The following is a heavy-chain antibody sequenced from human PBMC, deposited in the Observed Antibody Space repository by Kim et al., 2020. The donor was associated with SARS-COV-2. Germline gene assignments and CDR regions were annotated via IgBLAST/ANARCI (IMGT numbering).Heavy chain of an antibody. V-gene: IGHV4-39*01. CDR3: ARNQRYSSGWYVAFYYYYMAV. Sequence: SETLSLTCTVSGGSLSSSSYYWGWIRQPPGKGLEWIGTTYYSGNTYYNPSLKSRVTISVDTSKNQFSLKLGSVTAADTAVYYCARNQRYSSGWYVAFYYYYMAVWGKGTTVTVSS. CDR1: GGSLSSSSYY. CDR2: TYYSGNT. J-gene: IGHJ6*03. D-gene: IGHD6-19*01.